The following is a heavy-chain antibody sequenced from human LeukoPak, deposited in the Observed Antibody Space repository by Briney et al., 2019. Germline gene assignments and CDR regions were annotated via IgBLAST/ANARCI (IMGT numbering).Heavy chain of an antibody. Sequence: GRSLRLSCAASGFTFSSYGMHWVRQAPGKGLEWVALVWYDGSDKFYEDSVKGRFTISRGNSNNTLYLQMNSLRAEDTAVYYCARDRSYGSGNYYPDYWGQGTLVTVSS. CDR2: VWYDGSDK. D-gene: IGHD3-10*01. CDR1: GFTFSSYG. J-gene: IGHJ4*02. CDR3: ARDRSYGSGNYYPDY. V-gene: IGHV3-33*01.